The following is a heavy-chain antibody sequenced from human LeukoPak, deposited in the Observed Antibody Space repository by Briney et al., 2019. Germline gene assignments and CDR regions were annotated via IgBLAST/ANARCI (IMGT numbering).Heavy chain of an antibody. V-gene: IGHV3-23*01. CDR2: ISVSGNT. J-gene: IGHJ4*02. Sequence: PGGSLRLSCAVSGFTLSSYAMSWVRQGPGGGVEGVSAISVSGNTYHADPVKGRFTISRDSYKNTLYLQMNSLRAEDAAVYYCAKAPVTTCSGAYCYPFDYWGQGTLVTVSS. CDR1: GFTLSSYA. CDR3: AKAPVTTCSGAYCYPFDY. D-gene: IGHD2-15*01.